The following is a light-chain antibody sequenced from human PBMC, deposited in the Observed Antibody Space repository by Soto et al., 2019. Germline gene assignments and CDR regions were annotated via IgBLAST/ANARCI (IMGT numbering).Light chain of an antibody. CDR3: QPYNSPWT. Sequence: DIQMTQSPSTLSASVGDRVTITCRASQSISSWLAWYQQKPGKAPKLLIYDASSLERGVPSRFSGSGSGTEFPLTIRRREPDDFATFYWQPYNSPWTFGQRTKVEIK. V-gene: IGKV1-5*01. CDR1: QSISSW. J-gene: IGKJ1*01. CDR2: DAS.